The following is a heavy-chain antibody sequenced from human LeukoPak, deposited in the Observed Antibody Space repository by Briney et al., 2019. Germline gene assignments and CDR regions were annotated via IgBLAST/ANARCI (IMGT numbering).Heavy chain of an antibody. CDR3: VKRQCSGGSCYFIDY. D-gene: IGHD2-15*01. Sequence: PGGSLRLSCAASGFTFSSYAMTWVRQAPGKGLEWVSAISGSGGSTYYADSVKGRFTISRDNSKNTVYLQMNSLRVEDTAVYYCVKRQCSGGSCYFIDYWGQGTLVTVSS. J-gene: IGHJ4*02. CDR1: GFTFSSYA. CDR2: ISGSGGST. V-gene: IGHV3-23*01.